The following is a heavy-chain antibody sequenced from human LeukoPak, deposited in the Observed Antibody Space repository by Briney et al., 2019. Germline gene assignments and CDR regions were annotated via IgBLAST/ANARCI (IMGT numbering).Heavy chain of an antibody. Sequence: GGSLRLSCAASGLTFDDYGMRRVRQAPGKGPEWVSGINWNGGSTGYADSVKGRFTISRDNAKKSLYLQMNSLRAEDTALYYCARTSGGYGDWAYWGQGTLVTVSS. V-gene: IGHV3-20*04. D-gene: IGHD4-17*01. J-gene: IGHJ4*02. CDR2: INWNGGST. CDR1: GLTFDDYG. CDR3: ARTSGGYGDWAY.